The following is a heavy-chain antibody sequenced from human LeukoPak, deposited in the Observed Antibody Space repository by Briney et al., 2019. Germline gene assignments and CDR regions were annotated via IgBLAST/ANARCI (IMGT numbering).Heavy chain of an antibody. CDR2: IRSGGENT. D-gene: IGHD2/OR15-2a*01. CDR1: GFTFSTYS. Sequence: GGSLRLSCAASGFTFSTYSMSWVRQAPGKGLEWVSAIRSGGENTYYADSARGRFTISRDNSRGTLSLQMNSLRAEDTAVYFCAILSWDGRGSFYWGQGTLATVSS. J-gene: IGHJ4*02. CDR3: AILSWDGRGSFY. V-gene: IGHV3-23*01.